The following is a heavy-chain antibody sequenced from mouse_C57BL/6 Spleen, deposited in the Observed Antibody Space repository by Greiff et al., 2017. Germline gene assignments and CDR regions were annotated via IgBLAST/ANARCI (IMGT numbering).Heavy chain of an antibody. CDR2: IYPGDGDT. CDR3: ASDGYYDYSMAY. V-gene: IGHV1-82*01. J-gene: IGHJ4*01. Sequence: QVQLQQSEPELVKPGASVKISCKASGYAFSSSRMNWVKQRPGQGLEWIGRIYPGDGDTNYNGKFKGKATLTVNKSSSTAYMVLRSLTSEDSAVYYCASDGYYDYSMAYWGQGTPVTVSA. CDR1: GYAFSSSR. D-gene: IGHD2-3*01.